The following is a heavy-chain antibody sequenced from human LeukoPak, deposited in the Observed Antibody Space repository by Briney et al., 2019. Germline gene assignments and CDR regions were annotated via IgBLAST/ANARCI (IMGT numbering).Heavy chain of an antibody. V-gene: IGHV3-21*01. CDR1: GFTFSSYS. Sequence: KPGGSLRLSYAASGFTFSSYSMNWVRQAPGKGLEWVSSISSSGSHMYYADSVKGRFTISRDNAKNSLYLQMNSLRAEDTAGYYCAREDDNGAPTHDYWAQETLVTVSS. D-gene: IGHD4-17*01. CDR2: ISSSGSHM. CDR3: AREDDNGAPTHDY. J-gene: IGHJ4*02.